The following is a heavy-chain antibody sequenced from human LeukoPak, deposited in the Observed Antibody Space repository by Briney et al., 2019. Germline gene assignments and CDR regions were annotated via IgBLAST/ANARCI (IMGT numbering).Heavy chain of an antibody. J-gene: IGHJ4*02. CDR3: TTALGYFDWLGDY. D-gene: IGHD3-9*01. CDR1: GFTFSSYG. CDR2: ISGSGGST. Sequence: PGGSLRLSCAASGFTFSSYGMSWVRQAPGKGLEWVSAISGSGGSTYYADSVKGRFTISRDNSKNTLYLQMNSLRAEDTAVYYCTTALGYFDWLGDYWGQGTLVTVSS. V-gene: IGHV3-23*01.